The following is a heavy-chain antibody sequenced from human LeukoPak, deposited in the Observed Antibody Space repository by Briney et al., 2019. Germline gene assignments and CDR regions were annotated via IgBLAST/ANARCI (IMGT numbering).Heavy chain of an antibody. Sequence: GGSLRLSCAASGFTFSSYVMHWVRQAPGKGLEWVAIISYDGSNEYYADSVKGRFTISRDNAKNSLYLQMNSLRAEDTAVYYCARAGLDIVATRIANAFDIWGQGTMVTVSS. D-gene: IGHD5-12*01. CDR1: GFTFSSYV. CDR2: ISYDGSNE. V-gene: IGHV3-30*04. CDR3: ARAGLDIVATRIANAFDI. J-gene: IGHJ3*02.